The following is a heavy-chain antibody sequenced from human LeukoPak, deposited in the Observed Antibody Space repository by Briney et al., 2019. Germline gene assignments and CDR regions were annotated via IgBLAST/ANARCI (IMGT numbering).Heavy chain of an antibody. J-gene: IGHJ4*02. Sequence: ASETLSLTCTASDDSISRDFWTWIRQPPGKGLEWIGYIRYSGSTEYNPSLKSRVTISIQTSKNQFSLKLTSVTAADTAIYYCARLPDVSGWPFDYWGQGILVTVSS. CDR3: ARLPDVSGWPFDY. CDR1: DDSISRDF. CDR2: IRYSGST. V-gene: IGHV4-59*01. D-gene: IGHD6-19*01.